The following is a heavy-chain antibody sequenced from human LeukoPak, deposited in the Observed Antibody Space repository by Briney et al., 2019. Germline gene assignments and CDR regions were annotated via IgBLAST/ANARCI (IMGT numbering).Heavy chain of an antibody. V-gene: IGHV1-2*02. CDR1: GYTFTGYY. CDR2: INPNSGGT. D-gene: IGHD3-3*01. J-gene: IGHJ4*02. CDR3: ARADDFWSGYSHNFDY. Sequence: GASVKVSCKASGYTFTGYYMHWVRQAPGQGLEWMGWINPNSGGTNYAQKLQGRVTMTRDTSISTAYMELSRLRSDDTAVYYCARADDFWSGYSHNFDYWGQGTLVTVSS.